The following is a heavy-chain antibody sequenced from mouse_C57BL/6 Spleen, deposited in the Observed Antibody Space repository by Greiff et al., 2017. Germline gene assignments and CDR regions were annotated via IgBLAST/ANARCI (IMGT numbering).Heavy chain of an antibody. J-gene: IGHJ1*03. CDR1: GYTFTGYW. CDR2: IHPNSGST. CDR3: ARHYGSSFQYFDV. D-gene: IGHD1-1*01. Sequence: QVQLQQPGAELVKPGASVKLSCKASGYTFTGYWMHWVKQRPGQGLEWIGMIHPNSGSTNYNEKFKSKATLTVDKSSSTAYMQLSSLTSEDSAVYYCARHYGSSFQYFDVWGTGTTVTVSS. V-gene: IGHV1-64*01.